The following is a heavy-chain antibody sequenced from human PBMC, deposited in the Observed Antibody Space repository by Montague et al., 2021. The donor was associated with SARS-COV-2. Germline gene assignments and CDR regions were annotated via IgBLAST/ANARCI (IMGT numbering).Heavy chain of an antibody. CDR3: SRWYYGSGSYPH. CDR1: GYSISSGYY. D-gene: IGHD3-10*01. V-gene: IGHV4-38-2*01. CDR2: IYHSGGT. J-gene: IGHJ4*02. Sequence: SETLSLTCSVSGYSISSGYYCGWFRQPPGKGLEWIGNIYHSGGTYYSPSLKSRVTVTVDTSKNQFSLTLSTVAAADTAVYYCSRWYYGSGSYPHWGQGTLVTVSS.